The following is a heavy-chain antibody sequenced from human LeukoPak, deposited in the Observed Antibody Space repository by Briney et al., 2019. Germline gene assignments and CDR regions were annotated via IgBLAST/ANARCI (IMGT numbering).Heavy chain of an antibody. CDR3: AKDTRYHGSGTYATAAFDI. CDR2: MWYDGSKT. D-gene: IGHD3-10*01. CDR1: GFIFSNYG. J-gene: IGHJ3*02. V-gene: IGHV3-30*02. Sequence: GGSLRLSCAASGFIFSNYGMHWVRQAPRKRPEWVAIMWYDGSKTYYADSVKGRFTISRDNSKNTLYVQMNSLRIEDAAVYYCAKDTRYHGSGTYATAAFDIWGQGTMVTVSS.